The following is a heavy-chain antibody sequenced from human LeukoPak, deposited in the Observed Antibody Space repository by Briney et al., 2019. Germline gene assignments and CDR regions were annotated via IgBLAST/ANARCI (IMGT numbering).Heavy chain of an antibody. CDR3: ASLDTAMVNGDY. Sequence: GGSLTLSCAASGITFSSYWMSWVRQAPGKGLEWVANIKQDGSEKNYVDSVKGRFTISRDNAKNSLYLQMNSLRAEDTAMYYCASLDTAMVNGDYWGQGTPVTVSS. CDR2: IKQDGSEK. V-gene: IGHV3-7*01. D-gene: IGHD5-18*01. J-gene: IGHJ4*02. CDR1: GITFSSYW.